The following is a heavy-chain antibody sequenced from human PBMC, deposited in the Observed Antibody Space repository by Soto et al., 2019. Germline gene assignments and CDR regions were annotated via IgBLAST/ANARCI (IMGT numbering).Heavy chain of an antibody. V-gene: IGHV1-3*01. D-gene: IGHD2-21*01. Sequence: ASVKVSCKASGYTFNIYAIHWVRQAPGQRPEWMGWMNAGNGNTEYSPKFHGRVTMTRDRYARAAYMELSGLTSEDTAVYYCARDCTYCGGDTGREAFDIWGQGTMVTVSS. J-gene: IGHJ3*02. CDR3: ARDCTYCGGDTGREAFDI. CDR2: MNAGNGNT. CDR1: GYTFNIYA.